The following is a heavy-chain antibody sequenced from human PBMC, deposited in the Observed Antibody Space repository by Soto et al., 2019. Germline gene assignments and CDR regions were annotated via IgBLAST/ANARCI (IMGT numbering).Heavy chain of an antibody. J-gene: IGHJ4*02. CDR1: GFTFSSYA. CDR2: ISGSGGST. Sequence: GGSLRLSCAASGFTFSSYAMSWVRQAPGKGLEWVSAISGSGGSTYYADSVKGRFTISRDNSKNTLYLQMNSLRAEDTAVYYCAKSGSDPRQPSYYFDYWGQGTLVTVSS. CDR3: AKSGSDPRQPSYYFDY. V-gene: IGHV3-23*01. D-gene: IGHD2-15*01.